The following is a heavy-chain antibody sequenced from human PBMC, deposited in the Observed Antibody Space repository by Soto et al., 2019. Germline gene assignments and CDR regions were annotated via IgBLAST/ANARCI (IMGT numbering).Heavy chain of an antibody. J-gene: IGHJ4*02. CDR2: IYYSGST. V-gene: IGHV4-59*01. Sequence: SETLSLTCTVSGGSISSYYWSWIRQPSGKGLEWIGYIYYSGSTNYNPSLKSRVTISVDTSKNQFSLKLSSVTAADTAVYYCARERQLYGPVLLWGQGTLVT. CDR1: GGSISSYY. D-gene: IGHD2-2*02. CDR3: ARERQLYGPVLL.